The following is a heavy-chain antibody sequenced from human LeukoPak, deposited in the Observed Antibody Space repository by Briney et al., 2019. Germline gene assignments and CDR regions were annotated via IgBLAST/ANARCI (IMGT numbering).Heavy chain of an antibody. D-gene: IGHD3-10*01. CDR2: IYYSGST. V-gene: IGHV4-31*03. Sequence: SETLSLTCTVSGGSISSGGYYWSWIRQHPGKGLEWIGYIYYSGSTYYNPSLKSRVTISVDTSKNQFSLKLSSVTAADTAVYYCARAPLWDYYGSGSYYNPSWFDPWGQGTLVTVSS. J-gene: IGHJ5*02. CDR1: GGSISSGGYY. CDR3: ARAPLWDYYGSGSYYNPSWFDP.